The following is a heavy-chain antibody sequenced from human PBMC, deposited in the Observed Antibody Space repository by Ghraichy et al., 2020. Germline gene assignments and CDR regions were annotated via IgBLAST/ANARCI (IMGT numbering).Heavy chain of an antibody. CDR1: GFTFSSYT. V-gene: IGHV3-23*01. CDR2: IRGGGDTT. J-gene: IGHJ5*02. CDR3: AKDLSGAHNWFDP. Sequence: GGSLRLSCAASGFTFSSYTMNWVRQAPGKGLEWVSDIRGGGDTTYYADSVKGRFTISRDNSKNKLYLQMNSLRSEDTAVYYCAKDLSGAHNWFDPWGQGTLVTVS. D-gene: IGHD2-15*01.